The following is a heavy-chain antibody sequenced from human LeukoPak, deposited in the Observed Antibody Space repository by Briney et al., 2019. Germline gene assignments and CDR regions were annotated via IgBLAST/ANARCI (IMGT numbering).Heavy chain of an antibody. Sequence: GGSLRLSCAASGFTFDDYGMSWVRQAPGKELEWVSGINWNGGSTGYADSVKGRFTISRDNSKNTLYLQMNSLRAEDTAVYYCAKDRGWTIFGVATSRGGKSLDYWGQGTLVTVSS. V-gene: IGHV3-20*04. CDR1: GFTFDDYG. CDR3: AKDRGWTIFGVATSRGGKSLDY. CDR2: INWNGGST. J-gene: IGHJ4*02. D-gene: IGHD3-3*01.